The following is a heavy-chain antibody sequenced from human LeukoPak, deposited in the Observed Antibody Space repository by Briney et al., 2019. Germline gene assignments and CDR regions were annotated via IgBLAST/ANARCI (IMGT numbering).Heavy chain of an antibody. Sequence: GGSLRLSCAASGFTFSSHGMHWVRQAPGKGPEWMAVIWNDGSNKYYSDSVKGRFTVSRENSKNTLYLQMNSLRAEDTAVYYCAKDIKYCSSTSCFNWFDPWGQGTLVTVSS. V-gene: IGHV3-30*02. CDR3: AKDIKYCSSTSCFNWFDP. D-gene: IGHD2-2*01. CDR1: GFTFSSHG. CDR2: IWNDGSNK. J-gene: IGHJ5*02.